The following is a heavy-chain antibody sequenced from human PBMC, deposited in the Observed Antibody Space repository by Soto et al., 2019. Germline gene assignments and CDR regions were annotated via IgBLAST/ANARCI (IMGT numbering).Heavy chain of an antibody. Sequence: ASGKVSCKPSGYTFTSYGITWVRQAPGQGLEWMGWISAYNGNTNYAQKLQDRVTMTTDTSTSTAYMELRSLRSDDTAVYYCARILTDYGDYAYWGQGTLVTVSS. CDR1: GYTFTSYG. D-gene: IGHD4-17*01. CDR2: ISAYNGNT. J-gene: IGHJ4*02. CDR3: ARILTDYGDYAY. V-gene: IGHV1-18*01.